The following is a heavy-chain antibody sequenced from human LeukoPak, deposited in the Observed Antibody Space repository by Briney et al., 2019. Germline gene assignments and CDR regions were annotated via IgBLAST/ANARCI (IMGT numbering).Heavy chain of an antibody. CDR1: GFTFSSYS. Sequence: GGSLRLSCAASGFTFSSYSMNWLRQAPGKGLEWASSISSSSSYLYYADSVKGRFTISRDNSKDTLYLQMNSLRAEDTAVYYCAKKVYSRLLWFGDKYYFDYWGQGTLVTVSS. CDR3: AKKVYSRLLWFGDKYYFDY. V-gene: IGHV3-21*01. D-gene: IGHD3-10*01. CDR2: ISSSSSYL. J-gene: IGHJ4*02.